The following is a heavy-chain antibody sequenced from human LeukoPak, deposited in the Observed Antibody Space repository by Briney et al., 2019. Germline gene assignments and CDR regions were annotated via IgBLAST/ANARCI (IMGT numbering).Heavy chain of an antibody. V-gene: IGHV3-30*03. D-gene: IGHD1-26*01. CDR1: GFTFSGYG. J-gene: IGHJ1*01. CDR2: ISYDGSNK. Sequence: GRSLRLSCAASGFTFSGYGMHWVRQAPGKGLEWVAVISYDGSNKYYADSVKGRFTISRDNSKNTVYLQMNRLRAEDTAVYYCAREASGSYFHHWGQGTLVTVSS. CDR3: AREASGSYFHH.